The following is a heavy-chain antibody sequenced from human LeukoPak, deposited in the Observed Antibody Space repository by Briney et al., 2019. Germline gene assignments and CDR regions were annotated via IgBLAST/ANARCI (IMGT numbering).Heavy chain of an antibody. V-gene: IGHV3-21*01. D-gene: IGHD2-21*02. CDR1: GFTFSSYR. Sequence: GGSLRLSCAASGFTFSSYRMNWVRQAPGKGLEWVSSISSSSSYIYYADSVKGRFTISRDNAKNSLYLQMNSLRAEDTAVYYCARDTYCGGDCYSNYFDYWGQGTLVTVSS. CDR2: ISSSSSYI. J-gene: IGHJ4*02. CDR3: ARDTYCGGDCYSNYFDY.